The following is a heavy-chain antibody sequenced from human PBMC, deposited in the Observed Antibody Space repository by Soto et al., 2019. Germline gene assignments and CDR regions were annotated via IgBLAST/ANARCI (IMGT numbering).Heavy chain of an antibody. Sequence: SETLSLTCTVSGGSISSYYWSWIRQPPGKGLEWIGYIYYSGSTNYNPSLKSRVTISVDTSKNQFSLKLSSVTAADTAVYYCARSSLSSGFLEWLLDFDYWGQGTLVTVSS. J-gene: IGHJ4*02. D-gene: IGHD3-3*01. CDR3: ARSSLSSGFLEWLLDFDY. V-gene: IGHV4-59*01. CDR2: IYYSGST. CDR1: GGSISSYY.